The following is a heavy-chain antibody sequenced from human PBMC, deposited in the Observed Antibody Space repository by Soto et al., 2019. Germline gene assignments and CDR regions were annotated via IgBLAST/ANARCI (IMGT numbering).Heavy chain of an antibody. D-gene: IGHD6-13*01. J-gene: IGHJ4*02. Sequence: SETLSLTCTVSGGSIRSSNYYWAWVRQPPGKGLEWIANIYYSGDTYFHPSLRSRLTVSVDTSKNQFSLKLSSLTAADTAMYYCASLQVPGNFDYWGQGTLVTVSS. CDR3: ASLQVPGNFDY. CDR1: GGSIRSSNYY. CDR2: IYYSGDT. V-gene: IGHV4-39*01.